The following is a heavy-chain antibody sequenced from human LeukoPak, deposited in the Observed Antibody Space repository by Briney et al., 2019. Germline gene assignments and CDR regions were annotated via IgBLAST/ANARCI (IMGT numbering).Heavy chain of an antibody. D-gene: IGHD3-3*01. CDR2: VNHSGST. J-gene: IGHJ4*02. CDR1: VGSFSGYY. CDR3: ASGRRDDFWSGYSLYYFDY. Sequence: SETLSLTCAVYVGSFSGYYWSWIRQPPGKGLEWIGEVNHSGSTNHNRSLKSRVSISVDTSKNQFSLRLNSVTAADTAVYYCASGRRDDFWSGYSLYYFDYWGQGTLVTVSS. V-gene: IGHV4-34*01.